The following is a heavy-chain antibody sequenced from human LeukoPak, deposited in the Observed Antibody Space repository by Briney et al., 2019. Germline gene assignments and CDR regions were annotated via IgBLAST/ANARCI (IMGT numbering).Heavy chain of an antibody. D-gene: IGHD2-15*01. Sequence: GGSLRLSCAASGFTVSSNYMSWVRQAPGKGLEWVSVIYSGGSTYYADSVKGRFTISRDNSKNTLYLQMNSLRVEDTAVYYCARGNCSGTSCHMSYWGQGTLVTV. CDR2: IYSGGST. CDR3: ARGNCSGTSCHMSY. V-gene: IGHV3-66*01. J-gene: IGHJ4*02. CDR1: GFTVSSNY.